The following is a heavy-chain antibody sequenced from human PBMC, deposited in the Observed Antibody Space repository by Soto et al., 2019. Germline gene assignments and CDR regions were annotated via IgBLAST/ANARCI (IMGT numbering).Heavy chain of an antibody. CDR1: GFPFSSYA. CDR3: ARPPRDLWSGYSTYFDY. J-gene: IGHJ4*02. V-gene: IGHV3-30-3*01. Sequence: VGSLRLSCEGSGFPFSSYAIHWVRQTPGKGLEWVAVISYDGSITYYSDSVKGRFTISRDTPTNTVYLQLNGLRGDDTAVYYCARPPRDLWSGYSTYFDYCGQRTLVTVSS. D-gene: IGHD3-3*01. CDR2: ISYDGSIT.